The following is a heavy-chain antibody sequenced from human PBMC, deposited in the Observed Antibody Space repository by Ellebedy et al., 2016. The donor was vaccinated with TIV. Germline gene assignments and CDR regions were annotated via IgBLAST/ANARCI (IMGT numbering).Heavy chain of an antibody. CDR3: AREMATKYYFDY. CDR2: IHHSGST. CDR1: SDSITNYY. V-gene: IGHV4-59*01. J-gene: IGHJ4*02. Sequence: MPSETLSLTCTVSSDSITNYYWSWIRQSPGRGLEWIGYIHHSGSTNYNPSLKSRVTISIDTSKNQFSLKLNSVTDADTAVYYCAREMATKYYFDYWGLGSLVTVSS. D-gene: IGHD5-24*01.